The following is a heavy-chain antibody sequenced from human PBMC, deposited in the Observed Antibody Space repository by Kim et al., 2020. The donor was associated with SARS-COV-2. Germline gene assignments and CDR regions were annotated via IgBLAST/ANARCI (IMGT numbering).Heavy chain of an antibody. D-gene: IGHD6-25*01. V-gene: IGHV3-23*01. J-gene: IGHJ4*02. CDR3: ARGQRNRH. CDR2: GGNT. Sequence: GGNTSTAPPGKARFTISRDNPKNALFLQMNSLRADDTALYYCARGQRNRHWGQGTLVTVSS.